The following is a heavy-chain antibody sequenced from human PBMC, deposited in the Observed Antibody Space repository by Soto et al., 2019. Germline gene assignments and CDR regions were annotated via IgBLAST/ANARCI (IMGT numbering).Heavy chain of an antibody. Sequence: KPSETLSLTCAVYGGSFSGYYWSWIRQPPGKGLEWIGEINHSGSTNYNPSLKSRVTISVDTSKNQFSLKLSSVTAADTAAYYCACRSVEAAGAIDYWGQGTLVTVSS. D-gene: IGHD1-26*01. J-gene: IGHJ4*02. CDR1: GGSFSGYY. CDR3: ACRSVEAAGAIDY. V-gene: IGHV4-34*01. CDR2: INHSGST.